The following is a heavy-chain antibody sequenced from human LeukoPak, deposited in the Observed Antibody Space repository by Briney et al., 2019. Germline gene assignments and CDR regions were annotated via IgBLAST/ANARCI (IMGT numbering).Heavy chain of an antibody. CDR3: ASLVVVAAAGTDY. J-gene: IGHJ4*02. V-gene: IGHV1-69*01. CDR2: IIPIFGTA. D-gene: IGHD6-13*01. CDR1: GGTFSSYA. Sequence: SVKVSCKASGGTFSSYAISWVRQAPGQGLEWMGGIIPIFGTANYAQKFQGRVTITADESASTAYMELSSLRSEDTAVYYCASLVVVAAAGTDYWGQGTLVTVSS.